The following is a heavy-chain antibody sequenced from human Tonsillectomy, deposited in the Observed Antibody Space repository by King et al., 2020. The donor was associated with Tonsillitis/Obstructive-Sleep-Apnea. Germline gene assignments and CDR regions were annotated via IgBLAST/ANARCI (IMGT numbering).Heavy chain of an antibody. CDR2: IIPIVGVA. Sequence: VQLVQSGAEVKRPGSSVKVSCKAPGGTFITYAISWVRQAPGQGLEWMGGIIPIVGVANYAQNFQGRVTITADRSTSTAYMELSSLRSEDTAVYDCAAGTALYGSGYYPCGYWGQGTLVTVSS. J-gene: IGHJ4*02. V-gene: IGHV1-69*10. CDR1: GGTFITYA. D-gene: IGHD3-22*01. CDR3: AAGTALYGSGYYPCGY.